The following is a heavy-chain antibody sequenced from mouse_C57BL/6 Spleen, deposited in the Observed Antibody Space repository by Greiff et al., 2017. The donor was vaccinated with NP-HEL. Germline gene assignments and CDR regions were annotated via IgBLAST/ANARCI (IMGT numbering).Heavy chain of an antibody. CDR1: GFTFSDYY. CDR3: ARHGRSYGYYAMDY. V-gene: IGHV5-12*01. D-gene: IGHD2-10*02. CDR2: ISNGGGST. J-gene: IGHJ4*01. Sequence: EVKLMESGGGLVQPGGSLKLSCAASGFTFSDYYMYWVRQTPEKRLEWVAYISNGGGSTYYPDTVKGRFTISRDNAKNTLYLQMSRLKSEDTAMYYCARHGRSYGYYAMDYWGQGTSVTVTA.